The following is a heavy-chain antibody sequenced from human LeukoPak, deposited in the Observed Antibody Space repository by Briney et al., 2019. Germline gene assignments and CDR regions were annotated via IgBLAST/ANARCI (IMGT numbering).Heavy chain of an antibody. V-gene: IGHV3-30*02. CDR3: AKGSRGSCSRTYCYPFDY. J-gene: IGHJ4*02. D-gene: IGHD2-2*01. CDR1: GFTFSGYG. CDR2: IRYDGSNK. Sequence: GGSLRLSCAASGFTFSGYGMYWVRQAPGKGLEWVAFIRYDGSNKYYADSVKGRFTVSRDNSKNTLYLQMNRLRAEDTAVYYCAKGSRGSCSRTYCYPFDYWGQGTLVTVSS.